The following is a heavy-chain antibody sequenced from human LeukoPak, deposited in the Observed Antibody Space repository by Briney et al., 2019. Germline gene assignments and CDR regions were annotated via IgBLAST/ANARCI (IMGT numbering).Heavy chain of an antibody. CDR2: IKSKTHGGTT. Sequence: GGSLRLSCAASGFSFKNVWMSWVRQAPGKGLEWVGRIKSKTHGGTTDYAAAVKGRFTISRDDSKNTLYLQINSLKTEDTAVYYCTTGYYYDSSGYFDYWGQGTLVTVSS. CDR3: TTGYYYDSSGYFDY. V-gene: IGHV3-15*01. D-gene: IGHD3-22*01. CDR1: GFSFKNVW. J-gene: IGHJ4*02.